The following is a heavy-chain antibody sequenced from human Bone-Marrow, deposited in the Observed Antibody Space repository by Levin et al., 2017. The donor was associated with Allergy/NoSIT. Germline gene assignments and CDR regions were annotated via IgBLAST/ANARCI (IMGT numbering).Heavy chain of an antibody. CDR3: AGGPSRGY. J-gene: IGHJ4*02. D-gene: IGHD3-16*01. Sequence: GGSLRLSCAASGFTVSSNYMSWVRQAPGKGLEWVSLIYSGGGTNYADSVKVRFTISRDHFKNTLYLQMNSLRAEDTAVYYCAGGPSRGYWGQGTLVTVSS. V-gene: IGHV3-66*01. CDR2: IYSGGGT. CDR1: GFTVSSNY.